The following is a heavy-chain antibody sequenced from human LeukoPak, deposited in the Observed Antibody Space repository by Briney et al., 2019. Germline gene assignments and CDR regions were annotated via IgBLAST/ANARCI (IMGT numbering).Heavy chain of an antibody. D-gene: IGHD6-25*01. J-gene: IGHJ4*02. Sequence: SETLSLTCIVSGGSISSYYWSWIRQPPGKGLEWIGYIYYSGSTNYNPSLKSRVTISIDTSKNQFSLKLSSVTAADTAVYYCATKRADYFDYWGQGTLVTVSS. CDR1: GGSISSYY. CDR2: IYYSGST. V-gene: IGHV4-59*01. CDR3: ATKRADYFDY.